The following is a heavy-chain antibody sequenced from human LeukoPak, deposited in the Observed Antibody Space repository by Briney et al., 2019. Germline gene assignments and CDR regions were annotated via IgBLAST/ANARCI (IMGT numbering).Heavy chain of an antibody. D-gene: IGHD2-2*02. CDR3: ARLLIAYQLLYSWFDP. CDR1: GGSFSGYH. J-gene: IGHJ5*02. CDR2: INHSGST. V-gene: IGHV4-34*01. Sequence: SETLSLTCAVYGGSFSGYHWSWIRQPPGKGLEWIGEINHSGSTNYNPSLKSRVTISVDTSKNQFSLKLSSVTAADTAVYYCARLLIAYQLLYSWFDPWGQGTLVTVSS.